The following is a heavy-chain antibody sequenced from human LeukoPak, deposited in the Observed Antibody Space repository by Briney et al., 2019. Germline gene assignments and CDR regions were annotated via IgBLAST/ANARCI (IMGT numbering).Heavy chain of an antibody. Sequence: SETLSLTCTVSGGSISSSSYYWGWIRRPPGKGLEWIGSIYYSGSTYYNPSLKSRVTISVDTSKNQFSLKLSSVTAADTAVYYCAREGAAAGPAELYYYYYMDVWGKGTTVTVSS. CDR2: IYYSGST. D-gene: IGHD6-13*01. CDR1: GGSISSSSYY. CDR3: AREGAAAGPAELYYYYYMDV. J-gene: IGHJ6*03. V-gene: IGHV4-39*07.